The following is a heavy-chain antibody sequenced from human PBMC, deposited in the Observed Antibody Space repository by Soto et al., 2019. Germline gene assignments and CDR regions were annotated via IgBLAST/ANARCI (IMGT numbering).Heavy chain of an antibody. V-gene: IGHV4-34*01. CDR3: ARVLLEGGLDY. Sequence: SETLSLTCAVYGGSFSGYYWSWIRQPPGKGLEWIGEINHSGSTNYNPSLKSRVTISVDTSKNQFSLKLRSVTAADTAVYYCARVLLEGGLDYWGQGTLVTVSS. CDR1: GGSFSGYY. D-gene: IGHD3-16*01. CDR2: INHSGST. J-gene: IGHJ4*02.